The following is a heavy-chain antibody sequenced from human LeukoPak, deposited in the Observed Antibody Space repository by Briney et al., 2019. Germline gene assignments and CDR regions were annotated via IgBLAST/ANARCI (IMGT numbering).Heavy chain of an antibody. J-gene: IGHJ4*02. CDR3: AKQPDGYWGYYFDY. Sequence: GGSLRLSCAASGLTFSSYSMNWVRQAPGKGLEWVSAISGSGGSTYYADSVKGRFTISRDNSKNTLYLQMNSLRAEDTAVYYCAKQPDGYWGYYFDYWGQGTLVTVSS. D-gene: IGHD5-24*01. CDR2: ISGSGGST. V-gene: IGHV3-23*01. CDR1: GLTFSSYS.